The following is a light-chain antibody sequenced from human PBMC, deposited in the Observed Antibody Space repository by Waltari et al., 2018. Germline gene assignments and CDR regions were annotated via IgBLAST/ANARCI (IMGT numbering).Light chain of an antibody. Sequence: EIVLTQSPGTLSLSPGERATLSCRASQRVSRYLAWYQQKPGQAPMLLIYEASRRATGIPDRFSGSGSGTEFTLTISRLEPEDFAVYYCQKYGTLPATFGQGTKVEIK. J-gene: IGKJ1*01. CDR2: EAS. CDR1: QRVSRY. V-gene: IGKV3-20*01. CDR3: QKYGTLPAT.